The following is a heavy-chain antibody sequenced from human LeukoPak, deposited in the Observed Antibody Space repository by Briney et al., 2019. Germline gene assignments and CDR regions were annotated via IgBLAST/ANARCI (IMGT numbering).Heavy chain of an antibody. J-gene: IGHJ4*02. D-gene: IGHD5-18*01. CDR1: GFTFSTFA. V-gene: IGHV3-23*01. CDR3: ATYRQVLLPFES. CDR2: IFPSGGEI. Sequence: PGGSLRLSCAASGFTFSTFAMIWVRQPPGKGLEWVSSIFPSGGEIHYADSVRGRFTISRDNSKSTLSLQMNNLGAEDTAIYYCATYRQVLLPFESWGQGTLVTVSS.